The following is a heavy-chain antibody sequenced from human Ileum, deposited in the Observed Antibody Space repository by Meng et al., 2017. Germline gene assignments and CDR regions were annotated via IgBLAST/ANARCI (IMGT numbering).Heavy chain of an antibody. CDR1: GFMFSDYT. J-gene: IGHJ4*02. Sequence: EVQQLESGGGLVQPGGSLRLSCAASGFMFSDYTLTWVRQAPGKGLEWVSGISGSGGNTYYADSVRGRFTISRDNPKNTVSLQMNSLTAEDTAVYYCAKPAGGGWGQGTLVTVSS. CDR3: AKPAGGG. V-gene: IGHV3-23*01. D-gene: IGHD3-16*01. CDR2: ISGSGGNT.